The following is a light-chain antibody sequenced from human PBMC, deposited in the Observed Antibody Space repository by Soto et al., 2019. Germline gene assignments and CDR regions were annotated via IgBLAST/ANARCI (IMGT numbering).Light chain of an antibody. J-gene: IGKJ5*01. CDR3: QQSNSWPIT. CDR2: GAS. CDR1: QNINSD. V-gene: IGKV3-15*01. Sequence: EIGMTQSPAPLSVSPGESATLSCRARQNINSDLAWYVQKPGQAPRRDISGASTGGTDVPPRFTGSASGTEVTLTISNLQSEDSAVYYCQQSNSWPITFGEGTRL.